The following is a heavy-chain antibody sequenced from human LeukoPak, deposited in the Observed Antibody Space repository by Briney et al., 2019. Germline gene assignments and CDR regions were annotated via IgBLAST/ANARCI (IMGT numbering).Heavy chain of an antibody. Sequence: ASVKVSCKASGYTFTSYGISWVRQAPGQGLEWMGWISAYNGNTNYAQKLQGRVTMTTDTSTSTAYMELRSLRSDDTAVYYCARDRYGSGSSYSWFDPWGQGTLVTVSS. CDR1: GYTFTSYG. CDR2: ISAYNGNT. J-gene: IGHJ5*02. V-gene: IGHV1-18*01. CDR3: ARDRYGSGSSYSWFDP. D-gene: IGHD3-10*01.